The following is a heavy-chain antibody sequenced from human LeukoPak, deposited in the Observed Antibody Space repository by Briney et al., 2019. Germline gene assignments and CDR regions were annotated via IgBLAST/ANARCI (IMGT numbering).Heavy chain of an antibody. Sequence: GGSLRLSCAASGFTFSSHDMNWVRQAPGKGLQWVSAISTSGGSIYYGDSVKGRFIISRDNSKNTLYLQMNSLRAEDTAVYYCAKARHYYDGTGHYFLYYYTMDVWGQGTTVTVSS. CDR2: ISTSGGSI. V-gene: IGHV3-23*01. CDR1: GFTFSSHD. D-gene: IGHD3-22*01. J-gene: IGHJ6*02. CDR3: AKARHYYDGTGHYFLYYYTMDV.